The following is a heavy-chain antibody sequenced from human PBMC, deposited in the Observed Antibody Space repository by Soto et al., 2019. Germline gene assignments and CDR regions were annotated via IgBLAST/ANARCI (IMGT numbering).Heavy chain of an antibody. D-gene: IGHD3-10*01. CDR3: ATDLRFGDYNWFDP. V-gene: IGHV1-24*01. CDR1: GYTLTELS. CDR2: FDPEDGET. Sequence: GASVKVSCKVSGYTLTELSMRWVRQAPGKGLEWMGGFDPEDGETIYAQKFQGRVTMTEDTSTDTAYMELSSLRSEDTAVYYCATDLRFGDYNWFDPWGQGTLVTVSS. J-gene: IGHJ5*02.